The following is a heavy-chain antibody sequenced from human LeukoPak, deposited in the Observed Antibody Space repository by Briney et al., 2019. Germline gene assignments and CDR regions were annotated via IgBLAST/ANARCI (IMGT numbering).Heavy chain of an antibody. CDR3: ARAQIIAAAGFDY. Sequence: GGSLRLSXAASGFTFSSYSMNWVRQAPGKGLEWVSSISSSSSYIYYADSVKGRFTISRDNAKNSLYLQMNSLRAEDTAVYYSARAQIIAAAGFDYWGQGTLVTVSS. J-gene: IGHJ4*02. CDR2: ISSSSSYI. V-gene: IGHV3-21*01. D-gene: IGHD6-13*01. CDR1: GFTFSSYS.